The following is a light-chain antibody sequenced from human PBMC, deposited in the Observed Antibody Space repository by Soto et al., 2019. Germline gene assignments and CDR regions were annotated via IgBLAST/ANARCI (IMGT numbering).Light chain of an antibody. Sequence: QLVLTQPPSVSGAPGQRVTISCTGSSSNIGAGYDVYWYQQLPGTAPKLLIYGNSNRPSGVPDRFSGSKSGTSASLAITGLQAEDEAVYYCQSYDSSLFWVLGGGTKLTVL. J-gene: IGLJ3*02. CDR3: QSYDSSLFWV. CDR2: GNS. V-gene: IGLV1-40*01. CDR1: SSNIGAGYD.